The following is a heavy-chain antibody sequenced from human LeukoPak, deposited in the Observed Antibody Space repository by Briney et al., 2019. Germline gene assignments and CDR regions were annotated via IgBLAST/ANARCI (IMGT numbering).Heavy chain of an antibody. D-gene: IGHD4-23*01. CDR1: GYIFTDYY. J-gene: IGHJ5*02. V-gene: IGHV1-46*01. CDR3: ARDNSVEDTAWWFDP. Sequence: ASVKVSCKASGYIFTDYYMHRVRQAPGQGLEWMGIINPSGCSTSYAQKFQGRVTMTRDMSTSTDYMELSSLRSEDTAVYYCARDNSVEDTAWWFDPWGQGTLVTVSS. CDR2: INPSGCST.